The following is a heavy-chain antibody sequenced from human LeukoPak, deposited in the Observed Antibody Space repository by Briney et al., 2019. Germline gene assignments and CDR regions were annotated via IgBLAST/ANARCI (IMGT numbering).Heavy chain of an antibody. J-gene: IGHJ6*02. Sequence: SETLPLTCTVSGGSISDYYWTWIRQPPGKGLEWIGYVFYRGNTNYNPSLKSRVTISVDMSKNQFSLKLRSATAADTAVYYCARTGYSSDYYGMDVWGQGTTVTVSS. CDR3: ARTGYSSDYYGMDV. CDR2: VFYRGNT. D-gene: IGHD6-25*01. V-gene: IGHV4-59*01. CDR1: GGSISDYY.